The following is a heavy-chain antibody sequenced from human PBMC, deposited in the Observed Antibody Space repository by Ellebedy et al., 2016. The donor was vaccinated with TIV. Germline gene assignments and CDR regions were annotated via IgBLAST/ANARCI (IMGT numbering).Heavy chain of an antibody. CDR3: ARRASYGDYAVQVNPWFDP. V-gene: IGHV3-7*01. Sequence: GESLKISCAASGFNFRSYWMTWVRQAPGKGLEWVAKIRQEGDEIYYVESVKGRFTISRHNAKNSLFLQMNSLRVEDTAVYYCARRASYGDYAVQVNPWFDPWGQGTLVTVSS. CDR2: IRQEGDEI. J-gene: IGHJ5*02. D-gene: IGHD4-17*01. CDR1: GFNFRSYW.